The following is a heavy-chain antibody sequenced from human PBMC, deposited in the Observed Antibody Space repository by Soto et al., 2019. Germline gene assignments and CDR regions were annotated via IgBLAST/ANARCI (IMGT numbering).Heavy chain of an antibody. CDR2: ISSSSSYI. Sequence: PGGSLRLSCAASGFTFSSYSMNWVRQAPGKGLEWVSSISSSSSYIYYADSVKGRFTISRDNAKNSLYLQMNSLRAEDTAVYYCALLADFSPYCSSTSCKLDAFDIWGQGTMVTV. D-gene: IGHD2-2*01. CDR1: GFTFSSYS. J-gene: IGHJ3*02. CDR3: ALLADFSPYCSSTSCKLDAFDI. V-gene: IGHV3-21*01.